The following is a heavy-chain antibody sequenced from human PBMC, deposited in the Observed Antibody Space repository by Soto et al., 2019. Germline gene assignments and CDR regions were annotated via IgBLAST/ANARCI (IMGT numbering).Heavy chain of an antibody. CDR1: GGSISSYY. V-gene: IGHV4-59*01. D-gene: IGHD3-10*01. Sequence: SETLSLTCTVSGGSISSYYWSWIRQPPGKGLEWIGYIYYSGSTNYNPSLKSRVTISVDTSKNQFSLKLSSVTAADTAMYYCARTEARGANSGIDYWGQGTLVTVSS. J-gene: IGHJ4*02. CDR2: IYYSGST. CDR3: ARTEARGANSGIDY.